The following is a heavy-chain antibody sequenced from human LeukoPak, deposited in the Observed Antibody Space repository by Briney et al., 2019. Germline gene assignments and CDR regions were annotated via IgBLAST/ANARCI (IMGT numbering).Heavy chain of an antibody. CDR3: ARGTHITLVRGALDY. V-gene: IGHV3-48*03. CDR2: INSRGSNT. J-gene: IGHJ4*02. Sequence: GGSLRLSCAASGFTFGSYAMSWVRQAPGKGLEWVSYINSRGSNTYYTDSVKGRFTISRDNAKNSLYLQMNSLRAEDTAVYYCARGTHITLVRGALDYWGRGTLVTVSS. CDR1: GFTFGSYA. D-gene: IGHD3-10*01.